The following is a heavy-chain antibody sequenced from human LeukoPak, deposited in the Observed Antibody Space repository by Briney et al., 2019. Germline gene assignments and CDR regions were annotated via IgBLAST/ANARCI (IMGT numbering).Heavy chain of an antibody. V-gene: IGHV3-23*01. CDR1: GFTFSSYA. D-gene: IGHD6-19*01. CDR2: IFGSGGST. J-gene: IGHJ4*02. Sequence: GGSLRLSCAASGFTFSSYAMYWVRQAPGKGLEWVSGIFGSGGSTHYADSVKGRFTISRDNSKNTVYLQMNSLRAEDTAVYYCAKTTTGYSSGRFPGWPVDYWGQGTLDTVSS. CDR3: AKTTTGYSSGRFPGWPVDY.